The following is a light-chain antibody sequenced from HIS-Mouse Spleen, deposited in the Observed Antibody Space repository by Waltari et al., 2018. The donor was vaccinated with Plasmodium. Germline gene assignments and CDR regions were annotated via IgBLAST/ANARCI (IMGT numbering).Light chain of an antibody. CDR1: ALPKKY. J-gene: IGLJ3*02. CDR3: YSPDSSGNHRV. Sequence: SYDLTQPPSVSVSPGQTARITCSGDALPKKYAYWYQQKAGQAPVMVIYEDSKRPSGIPERFSGSSSGTMATVTISGAQVEDEADYYCYSPDSSGNHRVFGGGTKLTVL. V-gene: IGLV3-10*01. CDR2: EDS.